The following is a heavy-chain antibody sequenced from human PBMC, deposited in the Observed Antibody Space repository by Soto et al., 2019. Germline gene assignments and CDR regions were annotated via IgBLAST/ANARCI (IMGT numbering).Heavy chain of an antibody. CDR2: FDPEDGET. CDR1: GYTLTELS. Sequence: GASVTVSCKVSGYTLTELSMHWVRQAPGKGLEWMGGFDPEDGETIYAQKFQGRVTMTEDTSTDTAYMELSSLRSEDTAVHYCATGVYCSSTSCYTGNWFDPWGQGTLVTVSS. D-gene: IGHD2-2*02. CDR3: ATGVYCSSTSCYTGNWFDP. V-gene: IGHV1-24*01. J-gene: IGHJ5*02.